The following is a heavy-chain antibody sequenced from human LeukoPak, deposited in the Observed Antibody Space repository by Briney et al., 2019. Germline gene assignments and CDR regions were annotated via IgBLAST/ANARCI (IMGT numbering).Heavy chain of an antibody. D-gene: IGHD3-22*01. V-gene: IGHV1-69*13. CDR1: GGTFSSYA. CDR3: AREITMTENDAFDI. J-gene: IGHJ3*02. CDR2: IIPIFGTA. Sequence: SVNVSCKASGGTFSSYAISWVRQAPGQGLEWMGGIIPIFGTANYAQKFQGRVTITADESTSTAYMELSSLRSEDTAVYYCAREITMTENDAFDIWGQGTMVTVSS.